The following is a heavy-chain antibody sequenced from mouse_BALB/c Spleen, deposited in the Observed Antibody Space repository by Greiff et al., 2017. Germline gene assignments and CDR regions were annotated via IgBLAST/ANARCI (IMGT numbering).Heavy chain of an antibody. V-gene: IGHV2-9*02. J-gene: IGHJ3*01. Sequence: QVQLKESGPGLVAPSQSLSITCTVSGFSLTSYGVHWVRQPPGKGLEWLGVIWAGGSTNYNSALMYRLSISKDNSKSQVFLKMNSLQTDDTAMYYCVRLAWFAYWGQGTLVTVSA. CDR1: GFSLTSYG. CDR2: IWAGGST. CDR3: VRLAWFAY.